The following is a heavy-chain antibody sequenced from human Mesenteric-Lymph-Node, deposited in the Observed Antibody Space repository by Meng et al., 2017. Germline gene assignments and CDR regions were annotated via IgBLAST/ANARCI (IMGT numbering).Heavy chain of an antibody. CDR3: ARGQKGYFDL. CDR1: CGSMISSNYY. Sequence: QVQEWCPGRVKPSQNLSLTCTGSCGSMISSNYYWSWIRQPPGKGREWSGQIYNSGSNYYNPSLKSRITISVDTSKNQFSLKLSSVTAADTAVYYCARGQKGYFDLWGRGTLVTVSS. V-gene: IGHV4-30-4*01. CDR2: IYNSGSN. J-gene: IGHJ2*01.